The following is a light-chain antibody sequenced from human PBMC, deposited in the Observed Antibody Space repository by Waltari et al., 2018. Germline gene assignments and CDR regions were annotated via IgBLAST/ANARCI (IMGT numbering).Light chain of an antibody. CDR1: QTFSSRS. J-gene: IGKJ4*01. CDR3: QHYGTSPPLT. V-gene: IGKV3-20*01. CDR2: GAS. Sequence: RSRQTFSSRSLALYQQKPGQAPRLLLYGASTTAAGCPVRFSGSGSGTEFTLTISRLEPEDFAVYYCQHYGTSPPLTFGGGTKVEIK.